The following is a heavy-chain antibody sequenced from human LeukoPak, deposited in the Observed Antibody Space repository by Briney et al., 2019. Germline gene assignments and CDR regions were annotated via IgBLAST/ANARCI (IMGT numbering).Heavy chain of an antibody. CDR2: INHSGST. J-gene: IGHJ5*02. CDR1: GGSFSGYY. Sequence: PSETLSLTCAVCGGSFSGYYWSWIRQPPGKGLEWIGEINHSGSTNYNPSLKSRVTISVDTSKNQFSLKLSSVTAADTAVYYCARGPRQQLVLLRFDPWGQGTLVTVSS. D-gene: IGHD6-13*01. CDR3: ARGPRQQLVLLRFDP. V-gene: IGHV4-34*01.